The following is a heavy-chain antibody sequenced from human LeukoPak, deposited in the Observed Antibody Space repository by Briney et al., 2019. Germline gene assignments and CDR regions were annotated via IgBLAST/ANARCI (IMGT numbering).Heavy chain of an antibody. D-gene: IGHD1-26*01. CDR3: ARDLKVGATITWYFDL. CDR1: GGSISSSNW. CDR2: IYYGGST. V-gene: IGHV4-31*11. J-gene: IGHJ2*01. Sequence: SGTLSLTCAVSGGSISSSNWWSWIRQHPGKGLEWIGYIYYGGSTYYNPSLKSRVTISVGTSKNQFSLKLSSVTAADTAVYYCARDLKVGATITWYFDLWGRGTLVTVSS.